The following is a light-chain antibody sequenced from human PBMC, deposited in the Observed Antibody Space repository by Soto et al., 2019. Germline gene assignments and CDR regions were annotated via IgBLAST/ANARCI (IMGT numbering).Light chain of an antibody. CDR1: QSAGTN. V-gene: IGKV3-15*01. J-gene: IGKJ5*01. CDR2: GAF. CDR3: QQDNQWTLT. Sequence: ELAMTQSPATLRASPVYRATLSCRASQSAGTNLAWYQQKPGQAPRLLIHGAFTRATGIPARFSGSGSGTEFTLTISSLQSEDFAVFYCQQDNQWTLTFGEGTRLEIK.